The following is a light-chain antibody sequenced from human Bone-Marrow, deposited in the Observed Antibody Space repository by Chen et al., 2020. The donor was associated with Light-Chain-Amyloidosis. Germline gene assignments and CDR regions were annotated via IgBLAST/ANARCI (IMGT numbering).Light chain of an antibody. V-gene: IGLV2-8*01. J-gene: IGLJ1*01. CDR3: ASYAGTSLYV. Sequence: QSALTQPPSVSGSPGQLVTISCTGSSSDVGGYNYVSWYQHHPGKAPKLMIYEVTKRPSGVPDRFSGSKSGNTASLTVSGLQAEDAADYYCASYAGTSLYVFGSGTKVTVL. CDR2: EVT. CDR1: SSDVGGYNY.